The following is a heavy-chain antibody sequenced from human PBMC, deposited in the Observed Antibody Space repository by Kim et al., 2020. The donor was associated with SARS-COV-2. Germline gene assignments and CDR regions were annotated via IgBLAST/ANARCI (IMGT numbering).Heavy chain of an antibody. Sequence: KCRFNIARDNSKNTMELQMNSLRPEDTAVYYCAKSGTTMVRLFYYYGMDVWGQGTTVTVSS. V-gene: IGHV3-30*02. CDR3: AKSGTTMVRLFYYYGMDV. D-gene: IGHD3-10*01. J-gene: IGHJ6*02.